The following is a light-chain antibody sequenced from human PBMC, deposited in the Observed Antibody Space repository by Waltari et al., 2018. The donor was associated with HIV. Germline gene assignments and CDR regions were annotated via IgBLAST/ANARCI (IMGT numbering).Light chain of an antibody. V-gene: IGLV1-47*01. Sequence: GSNSNIGSNSVYWYQQFPGTAPKLLIYRDNQRPSGVPDRFSGSKSGTSASLAISGLRSEDEADYYCAAWDHSLSARVFGGGTKMTVL. J-gene: IGLJ3*02. CDR2: RDN. CDR3: AAWDHSLSARV. CDR1: NSNIGSNS.